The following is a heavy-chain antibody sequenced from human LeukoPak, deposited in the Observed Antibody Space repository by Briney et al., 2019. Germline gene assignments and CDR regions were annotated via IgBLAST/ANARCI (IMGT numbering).Heavy chain of an antibody. CDR2: IIPIFGTA. CDR3: ARDLVGYCSGGSCYAADY. D-gene: IGHD2-15*01. CDR1: GYTFTSYD. J-gene: IGHJ4*02. Sequence: ASVKVSCKASGYTFTSYDINWVRQAPGQGLEWMGGIIPIFGTANYAQKFQGRVTITADESTSTAYMELSSLRSEDTAVYYCARDLVGYCSGGSCYAADYWGQGTLVTVSS. V-gene: IGHV1-69*13.